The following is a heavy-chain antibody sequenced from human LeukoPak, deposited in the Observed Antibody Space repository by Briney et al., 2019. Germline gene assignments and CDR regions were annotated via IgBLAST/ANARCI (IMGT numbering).Heavy chain of an antibody. V-gene: IGHV3-64D*06. Sequence: GGSLRLSCAASGFTLSTYVMHWVRQAPGKGLEYVSAISSNGDNTYYADSVKGRFTISRDNSKNTLYLQMSSLRADDTAVYYCVRGTGYWGQGTLVTVSS. CDR3: VRGTGY. J-gene: IGHJ4*02. CDR1: GFTLSTYV. CDR2: ISSNGDNT.